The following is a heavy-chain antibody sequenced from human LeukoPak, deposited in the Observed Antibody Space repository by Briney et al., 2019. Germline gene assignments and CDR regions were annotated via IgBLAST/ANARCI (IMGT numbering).Heavy chain of an antibody. CDR3: ARAAPRIDIAVAGRGYLN. CDR2: MNPNSGGT. D-gene: IGHD6-19*01. V-gene: IGHV1-2*02. Sequence: ASVKVSCKASGYTFTSYDINWVRQATGQGLEWMGWMNPNSGGTNYAQKFQGRVTMTRDTSISTAYMELSRLRSDDTAVYYCARAAPRIDIAVAGRGYLNWGQGTLVTVSS. CDR1: GYTFTSYD. J-gene: IGHJ4*02.